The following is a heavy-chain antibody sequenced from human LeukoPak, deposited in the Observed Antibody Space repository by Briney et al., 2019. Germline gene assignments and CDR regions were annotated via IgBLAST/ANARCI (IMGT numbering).Heavy chain of an antibody. CDR3: ARDAYCGGDCYSLFDY. D-gene: IGHD2-21*01. CDR2: ISGSGGST. Sequence: GGSLRLSCAASGFTFSSYAMSWVRQAPGKGLEWVSAISGSGGSTYYADSVKGRFTISRDNSKNTLYLQMNSLRAEDTAVYYCARDAYCGGDCYSLFDYWGQGTLVTVSS. CDR1: GFTFSSYA. V-gene: IGHV3-23*01. J-gene: IGHJ4*02.